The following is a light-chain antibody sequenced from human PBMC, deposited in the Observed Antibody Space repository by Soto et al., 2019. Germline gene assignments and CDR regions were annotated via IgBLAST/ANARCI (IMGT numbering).Light chain of an antibody. J-gene: IGLJ1*01. Sequence: QSVLTRPASVSGSPGQSITISCTGTSSDVGGYDYVSWYQQLPGKAPKLLIYDVNNRPSGVSHRFSGSKSGNTASLTISGLQAEDEADYYCSSYTGGSTFVFGTGTKVTV. CDR3: SSYTGGSTFV. V-gene: IGLV2-14*01. CDR1: SSDVGGYDY. CDR2: DVN.